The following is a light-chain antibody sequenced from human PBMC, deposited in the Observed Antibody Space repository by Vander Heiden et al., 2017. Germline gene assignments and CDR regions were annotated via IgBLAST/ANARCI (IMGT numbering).Light chain of an antibody. Sequence: DIVMTQSPDSLAVSLGERATINCTSSQRVLYSSNNKNYLAWYQQKQGQPPKLLIYWAATREVGVPDRFSGSGYGRDFTLTISSRQAEDVAVYYCQKDESNPRWTFGQGTKVEIK. CDR3: QKDESNPRWT. CDR1: QRVLYSSNNKNY. J-gene: IGKJ1*01. CDR2: WAA. V-gene: IGKV4-1*01.